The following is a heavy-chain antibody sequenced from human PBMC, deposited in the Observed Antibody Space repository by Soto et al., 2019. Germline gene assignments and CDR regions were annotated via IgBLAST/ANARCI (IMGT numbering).Heavy chain of an antibody. Sequence: QVQLVQSGAEVKKPGSSVKVSCKASGDTFNTSPINWVRQAPGQGPEWMGRIIPIFEIANYAQKFQGRVTITADKSTSTAYMELSSLRSEDTAVYYCAGGDYYGSNGWFDPWGQGTLVTVSS. CDR1: GDTFNTSP. J-gene: IGHJ5*02. V-gene: IGHV1-69*02. D-gene: IGHD3-10*01. CDR3: AGGDYYGSNGWFDP. CDR2: IIPIFEIA.